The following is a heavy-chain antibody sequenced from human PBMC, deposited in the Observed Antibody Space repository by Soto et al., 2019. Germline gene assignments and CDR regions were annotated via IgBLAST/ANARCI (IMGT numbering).Heavy chain of an antibody. CDR2: IYYSGST. CDR1: GGSISSYY. J-gene: IGHJ4*02. CDR3: ARDLAVAGRNDY. Sequence: PSETLSLTCTVSGGSISSYYWSWIRQPPGKGLEWIGYIYYSGSTNYNPSLKSRVTISVDTSKNQFSLKLSSVTAADTAVYYCARDLAVAGRNDYWGQGTLVTVSS. V-gene: IGHV4-59*01. D-gene: IGHD6-19*01.